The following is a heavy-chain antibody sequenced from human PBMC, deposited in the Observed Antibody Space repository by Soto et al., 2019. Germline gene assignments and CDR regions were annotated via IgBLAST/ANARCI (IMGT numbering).Heavy chain of an antibody. J-gene: IGHJ4*02. V-gene: IGHV3-49*03. CDR2: IRSKAYGGTT. CDR1: GFTFGDYA. CDR3: QYYDILTGLDY. Sequence: GGSLRLSCTASGFTFGDYAMSWFRQAPGKGLEWVGFIRSKAYGGTTEYAASVKGRFTISRDDSKSIAYLQMNSLKTEDTAVYYCQYYDILTGLDYWGQGTLVTVSS. D-gene: IGHD3-9*01.